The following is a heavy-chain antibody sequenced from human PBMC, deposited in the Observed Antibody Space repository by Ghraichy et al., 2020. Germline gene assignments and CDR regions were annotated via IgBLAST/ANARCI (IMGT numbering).Heavy chain of an antibody. CDR1: GGSFSGYY. CDR2: INHSGST. Sequence: ESLNISCAVYGGSFSGYYWSWIRQPPGKGLEWIGEINHSGSTNYNPSLKSRVTISVDTSKNQFSLKLSSVTAADTAVYYCARGGPMTTVTTGNWFDPWGQGTLVTVSS. D-gene: IGHD4-17*01. CDR3: ARGGPMTTVTTGNWFDP. J-gene: IGHJ5*02. V-gene: IGHV4-34*01.